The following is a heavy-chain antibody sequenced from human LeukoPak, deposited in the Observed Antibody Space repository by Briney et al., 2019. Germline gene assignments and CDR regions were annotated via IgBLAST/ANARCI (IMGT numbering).Heavy chain of an antibody. CDR3: ARDRGSSWYNWFDP. J-gene: IGHJ5*02. V-gene: IGHV4-4*02. CDR2: IYHSGST. Sequence: SETLSLTCAVSGGSISSSNWWSWVRQPPGKGLEWIGEIYHSGSTNYNPSLKSRVTISVDKSKNQFSLELSSVTAADTAVYYCARDRGSSWYNWFDPWAREPWSPSPQ. D-gene: IGHD6-13*01. CDR1: GGSISSSNW.